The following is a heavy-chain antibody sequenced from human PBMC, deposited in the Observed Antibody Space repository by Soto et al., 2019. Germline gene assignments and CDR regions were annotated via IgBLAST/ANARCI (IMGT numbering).Heavy chain of an antibody. V-gene: IGHV2-26*01. D-gene: IGHD4-17*01. Sequence: QVTLKESGPVLVKPTETLTLTCTVSGFSLSNERMGVSWIRQPPGKALEWLAHIFSNDEKSYSTSLKRRLTISRDTSKSQVVLTMTTMDPVDTATYHCARIRYNDYGHWTFDLWGRGTLVSVSS. CDR2: IFSNDEK. CDR3: ARIRYNDYGHWTFDL. CDR1: GFSLSNERMG. J-gene: IGHJ2*01.